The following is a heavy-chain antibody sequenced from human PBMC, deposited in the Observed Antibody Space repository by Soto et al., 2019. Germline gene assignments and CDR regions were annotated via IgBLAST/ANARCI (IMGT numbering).Heavy chain of an antibody. D-gene: IGHD3-9*01. CDR2: IYYSGST. CDR1: GGSISSYY. CDR3: ARSLGPYLLVFD. Sequence: QVQLQESGPGLVKPSETLSLTYTVSGGSISSYYWSWIRQPPGKGLEWIGYIYYSGSTNYNPSLKSRVTISVDTSKNQFSLKLSSVTAADTAVYYCARSLGPYLLVFDWGQGTLVTVSS. V-gene: IGHV4-59*08. J-gene: IGHJ4*02.